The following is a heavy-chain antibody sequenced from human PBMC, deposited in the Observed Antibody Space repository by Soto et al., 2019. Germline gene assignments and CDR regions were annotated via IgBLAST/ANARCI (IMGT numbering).Heavy chain of an antibody. CDR3: ARGPYSSSDYYYYYMYV. Sequence: QVQLVQSGAEVKKPGSSVKVSCKASGGTFSSYTISWVRQAPGQGLEWMGRIIPILGIANYAKKFQGRVTITADKSTSTAYMGLGSLRSEDTAVYYCARGPYSSSDYYYYYMYVWGKGNTVTVSS. J-gene: IGHJ6*03. CDR1: GGTFSSYT. V-gene: IGHV1-69*02. D-gene: IGHD6-6*01. CDR2: IIPILGIA.